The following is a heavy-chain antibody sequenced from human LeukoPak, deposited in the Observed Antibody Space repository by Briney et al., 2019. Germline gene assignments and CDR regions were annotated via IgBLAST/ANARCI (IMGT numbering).Heavy chain of an antibody. Sequence: GGSLRLSCAASGFTFSSYSMNWVRQAPGKGLEWVPSISSSSSYIYYADSVKGRFTISRDNAKNSLYLQMNSLRAEDTAVYYCAGSYYDFWGGYSFDYWGQGTLVTVSS. J-gene: IGHJ4*02. CDR1: GFTFSSYS. V-gene: IGHV3-21*01. D-gene: IGHD3-3*01. CDR3: AGSYYDFWGGYSFDY. CDR2: ISSSSSYI.